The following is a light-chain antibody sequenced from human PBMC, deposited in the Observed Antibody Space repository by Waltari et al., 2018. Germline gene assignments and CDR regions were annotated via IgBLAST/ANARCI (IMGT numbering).Light chain of an antibody. CDR3: HQYDTSPQT. J-gene: IGKJ1*01. V-gene: IGKV3-20*01. Sequence: EVVLTQSPGTLSFSPGERATLSCRASQNIRGAYLAWYQQRPGQAPRPLIYDSFIRATGIPDRFSGSGSGADFTLTISSLAPEDSAVYFCHQYDTSPQTFGQGTKVSIK. CDR1: QNIRGAY. CDR2: DSF.